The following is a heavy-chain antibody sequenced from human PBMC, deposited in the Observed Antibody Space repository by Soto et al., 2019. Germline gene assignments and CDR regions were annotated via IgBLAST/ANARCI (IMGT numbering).Heavy chain of an antibody. CDR3: AKALVATTGYYYYGMDV. CDR1: GFSLRDYY. D-gene: IGHD1-26*01. V-gene: IGHV3-11*01. CDR2: ISPGGDII. J-gene: IGHJ6*02. Sequence: PGGSLRLSCAASGFSLRDYYMTWIRQAPGKGLELLSYISPGGDIIKYADPVKGRFIISRDNAKNSLYLQMNSLRAEDTALYYCAKALVATTGYYYYGMDVWGQGTTVTVSS.